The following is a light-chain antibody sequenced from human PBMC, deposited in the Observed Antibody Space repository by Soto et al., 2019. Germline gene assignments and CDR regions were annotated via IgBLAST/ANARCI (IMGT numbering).Light chain of an antibody. CDR2: ENS. Sequence: SYELTQSPSVSVSPGQTASITCSGDKLENRYACWYQQKPRQSPVVVIYENSERPSGIPERFSASKSGNTATLTISGTQAMDEADYYCQAWDTSTVVFGGGTKVTVL. J-gene: IGLJ2*01. V-gene: IGLV3-1*01. CDR3: QAWDTSTVV. CDR1: KLENRY.